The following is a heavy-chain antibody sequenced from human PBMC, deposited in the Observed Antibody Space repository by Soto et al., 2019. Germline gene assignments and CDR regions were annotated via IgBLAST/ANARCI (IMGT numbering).Heavy chain of an antibody. Sequence: SETLSLTCTVSGGSISPSYWNWIRQPPGKGLEWIGFIYYSGNTHYNPSLKSRVTMSVDTSKNQFSLKLSSVTAVDTAVYYCARNGGGFLAYMDVGGQGTTVTVSS. D-gene: IGHD3-16*01. CDR2: IYYSGNT. V-gene: IGHV4-59*12. CDR1: GGSISPSY. CDR3: ARNGGGFLAYMDV. J-gene: IGHJ6*02.